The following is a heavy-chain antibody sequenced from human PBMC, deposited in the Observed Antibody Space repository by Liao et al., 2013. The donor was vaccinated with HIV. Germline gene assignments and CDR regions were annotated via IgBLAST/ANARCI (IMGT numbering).Heavy chain of an antibody. CDR1: GGSFSTHY. J-gene: IGHJ5*02. CDR3: ARDTNFWSGSGGVDL. V-gene: IGHV4-59*11. Sequence: QVQLQESGPGLVKPSETLSLTCTVSGGSFSTHYWTWIRQPPGKGLEWIGNIYYGGRTSYKASLRSRVTISMDTSKTQFSLTLISVTGEDTAVYYCARDTNFWSGSGGVDLWGQGTLVTVSP. D-gene: IGHD3-3*01. CDR2: IYYGGRT.